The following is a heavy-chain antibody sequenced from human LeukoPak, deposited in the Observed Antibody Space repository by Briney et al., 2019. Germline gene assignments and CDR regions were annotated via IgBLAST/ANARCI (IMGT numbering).Heavy chain of an antibody. V-gene: IGHV3-30-3*01. CDR3: ASSGRGAPFDN. CDR1: GFTFSSYA. CDR2: ISYDGSNK. Sequence: GGSLRLSCAASGFTFSSYAMHWVRQAPGKGLEWVAVISYDGSNKYYADSVKGRFTISRDNSKNTLYLQMNSLRAEDTAVYYCASSGRGAPFDNWGQGTLVTASS. D-gene: IGHD2-15*01. J-gene: IGHJ4*02.